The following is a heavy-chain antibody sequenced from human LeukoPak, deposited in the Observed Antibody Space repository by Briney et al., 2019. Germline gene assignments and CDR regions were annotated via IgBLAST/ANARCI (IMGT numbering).Heavy chain of an antibody. V-gene: IGHV3-30*02. D-gene: IGHD1-26*01. Sequence: GGSLRLSCAASAFSFSSYGMNWVRQAPGKGLEWVSVIRYDGSIKYYADSVKGRFTISRDNSKNTLYLEMNSLRAEDTAVYYCAKDRSYLFDYWGQGTLVTVSS. CDR2: IRYDGSIK. J-gene: IGHJ4*02. CDR1: AFSFSSYG. CDR3: AKDRSYLFDY.